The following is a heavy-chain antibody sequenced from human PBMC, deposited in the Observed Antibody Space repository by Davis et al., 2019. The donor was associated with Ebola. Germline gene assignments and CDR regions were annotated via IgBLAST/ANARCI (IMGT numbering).Heavy chain of an antibody. CDR1: GITLSGYG. CDR3: AKDRSNFGYGLDV. Sequence: GGSLRLSCAASGITLSGYGMHWVRQAPGEGLEWVAVISKDGSNKKYVDSVKGRFTISRDNSKNTLYLQMNSLTTEDTAVYYSAKDRSNFGYGLDVWGPGTTVTVSS. V-gene: IGHV3-30*18. CDR2: ISKDGSNK. D-gene: IGHD4-11*01. J-gene: IGHJ6*02.